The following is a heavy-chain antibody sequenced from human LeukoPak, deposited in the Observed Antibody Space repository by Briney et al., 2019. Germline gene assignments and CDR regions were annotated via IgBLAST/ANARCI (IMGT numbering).Heavy chain of an antibody. CDR3: AKDSSSSNYYHGLDV. CDR1: GFTFSDYV. Sequence: GGSLRLSCAASGFTFSDYVMSWVRQAPGEGMEWVSSISGSGRNTNYADSVKGRFTISRDNSKNTLYLQMNSLRAEDTALYFCAKDSSSSNYYHGLDVWGQGTTVTVSS. V-gene: IGHV3-23*01. CDR2: ISGSGRNT. D-gene: IGHD6-6*01. J-gene: IGHJ6*02.